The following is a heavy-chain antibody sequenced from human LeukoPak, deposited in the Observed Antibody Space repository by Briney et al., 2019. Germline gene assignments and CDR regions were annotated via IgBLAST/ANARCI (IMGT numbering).Heavy chain of an antibody. CDR2: INPNSGGT. CDR1: GYTFTGYY. J-gene: IGHJ4*02. Sequence: ASVKVSCKASGYTFTGYYMHWVRQAPGQGLEWMGWINPNSGGTNYAQKFQGRVTMTRDTSISTAYMELSSLRSEDTAVYYCSFWSGYPPFDYWGQGTLVTVSS. V-gene: IGHV1-2*02. D-gene: IGHD3-3*01. CDR3: SFWSGYPPFDY.